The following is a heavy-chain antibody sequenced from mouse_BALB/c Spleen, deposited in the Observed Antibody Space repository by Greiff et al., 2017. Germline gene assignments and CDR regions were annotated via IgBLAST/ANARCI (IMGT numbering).Heavy chain of an antibody. CDR2: ISDGGSYT. V-gene: IGHV5-4*02. D-gene: IGHD1-2*01. CDR1: GFTFSDYY. CDR3: ARDSFITTATWFAY. Sequence: EVKLQESGGGLVKPGGSLKLSCAASGFTFSDYYMYWVRQTPEKRLEWVATISDGGSYTYYPDSVKGRFTISRDNAKNNLYLQMSSLKSEDTAMYYCARDSFITTATWFAYWGQGTLVTVS. J-gene: IGHJ3*01.